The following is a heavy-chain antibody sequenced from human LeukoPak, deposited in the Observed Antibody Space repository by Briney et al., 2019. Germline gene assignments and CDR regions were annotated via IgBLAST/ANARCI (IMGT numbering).Heavy chain of an antibody. J-gene: IGHJ4*02. CDR1: EFIVSINY. V-gene: IGHV3-53*01. Sequence: PGGSLRLSCAASEFIVSINYMTWVRQAPGKGLEWVSLIYSRGDTKYADSVKGRFTISRDNAKNSLYLQMNSLRAEDTAVYYCARRRDSGSLQHFDYWGQGTLVTVSS. CDR2: IYSRGDT. CDR3: ARRRDSGSLQHFDY. D-gene: IGHD1-26*01.